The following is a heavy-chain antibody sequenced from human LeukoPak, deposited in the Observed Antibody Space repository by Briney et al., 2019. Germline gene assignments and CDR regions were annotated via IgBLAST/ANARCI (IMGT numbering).Heavy chain of an antibody. Sequence: ASVTVSFKASGYTFTIYDINWVRQAPGQGLEWMGWMNPNSGNTGYAQKFQGRVTMTRNTSISTAYMELSSLRSEDTAVYYCARAAVTSEGFDYWGQGTLVTVSS. CDR1: GYTFTIYD. D-gene: IGHD4-17*01. V-gene: IGHV1-8*01. CDR2: MNPNSGNT. J-gene: IGHJ4*02. CDR3: ARAAVTSEGFDY.